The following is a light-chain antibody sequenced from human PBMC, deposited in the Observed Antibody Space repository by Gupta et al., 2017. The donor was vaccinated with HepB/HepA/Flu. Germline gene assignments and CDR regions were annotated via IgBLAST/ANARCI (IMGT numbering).Light chain of an antibody. CDR1: KLGDKY. Sequence: SYELTQPLSVSVSPAPTASITCSGDKLGDKYVCWYQQKPGQSPVLVIYQDTKRPSGIPERFSGSNSGNTATLTISGTQAMDEADYYCQTWDSSTVVFGGGTKLTVL. J-gene: IGLJ2*01. CDR2: QDT. CDR3: QTWDSSTVV. V-gene: IGLV3-1*01.